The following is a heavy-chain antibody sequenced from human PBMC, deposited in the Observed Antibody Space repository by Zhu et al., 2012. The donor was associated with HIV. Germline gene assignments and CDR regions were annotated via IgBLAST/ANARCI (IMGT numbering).Heavy chain of an antibody. V-gene: IGHV4-4*09. Sequence: QVQLQESGPGLMKPSETLSLTCTVSGDSISNYYWSWIRQPPGKGLEWIGYIYSSESSNYNPSLESRVTISLDTSRKQFSLKLTSVTAADTAIHYCARGRANFDYWGQGALVTVSS. J-gene: IGHJ4*02. CDR1: GDSISNYY. CDR2: IYSSESS. CDR3: ARGRANFDY.